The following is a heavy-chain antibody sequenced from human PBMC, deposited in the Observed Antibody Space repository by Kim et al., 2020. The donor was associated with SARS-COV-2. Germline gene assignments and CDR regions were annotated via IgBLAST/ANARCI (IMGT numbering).Heavy chain of an antibody. CDR3: ARDILTGYYRYYYYGMDV. Sequence: SVKVSCKASGGTFSSYAISWVRQAPGQGLEWMGGIIPIFGTANYAQKFQGRVTITVDESTSTAYMELSSLRSEDTAVYYCARDILTGYYRYYYYGMDVWGQGTTVTVSS. J-gene: IGHJ6*02. D-gene: IGHD3-9*01. V-gene: IGHV1-69*13. CDR2: IIPIFGTA. CDR1: GGTFSSYA.